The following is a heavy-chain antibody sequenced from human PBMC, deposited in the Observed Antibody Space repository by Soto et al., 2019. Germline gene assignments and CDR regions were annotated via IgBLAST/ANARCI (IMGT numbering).Heavy chain of an antibody. D-gene: IGHD2-21*02. CDR3: ARQRTTVVTQAYFDH. CDR1: GESISSSSYY. V-gene: IGHV4-39*01. Sequence: SETLSLTCIVSGESISSSSYYWGWIRQPPGKGLEWIGSIYYSGRTYYNPSFKSRVTISIDTSKNQFSLKLSSVTATDTAVYYGARQRTTVVTQAYFDHWGQGALVTVSS. CDR2: IYYSGRT. J-gene: IGHJ4*02.